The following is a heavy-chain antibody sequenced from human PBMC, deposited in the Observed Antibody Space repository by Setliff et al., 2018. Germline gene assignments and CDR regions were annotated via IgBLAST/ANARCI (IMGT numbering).Heavy chain of an antibody. CDR1: GGSFSGYY. Sequence: SETLSLTCAVYGGSFSGYYWSWIRQPPGKGLEWIGEINHSGSTNYNPSLKSRVTISVDTSKNRFSLKLSSVTAADTAVYYCARGFYYYYYYYMDVWGKGTTVTVSS. V-gene: IGHV4-34*01. J-gene: IGHJ6*03. CDR3: ARGFYYYYYYYMDV. CDR2: INHSGST.